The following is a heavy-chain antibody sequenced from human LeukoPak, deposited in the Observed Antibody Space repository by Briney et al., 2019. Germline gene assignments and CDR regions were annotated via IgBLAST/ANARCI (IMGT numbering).Heavy chain of an antibody. CDR1: GGSISSYY. CDR3: ARVSGNGLPDAFDI. V-gene: IGHV4-59*01. J-gene: IGHJ3*02. Sequence: SETLSLTCTVSGGSISSYYWSWIRQPPGKGLEWIGYIYYSGSTNYNPSLKSRVTISVDTSKNQFSLKLSSVTAADTAVYYCARVSGNGLPDAFDIWGQGTMVTASS. D-gene: IGHD1-1*01. CDR2: IYYSGST.